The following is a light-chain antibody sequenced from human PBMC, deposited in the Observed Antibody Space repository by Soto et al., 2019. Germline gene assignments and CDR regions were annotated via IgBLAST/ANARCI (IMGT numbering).Light chain of an antibody. CDR1: QGINSW. J-gene: IGKJ4*01. Sequence: DIQMTQSPSSVSASVGDRVTITCRASQGINSWLAWYQQKPGKAPKLLIYAASILESGFPSRFSGSGSGADFTLTISSLQPEDFATYYCQQTNSLPRTVGGGTKVDIK. CDR3: QQTNSLPRT. V-gene: IGKV1-12*01. CDR2: AAS.